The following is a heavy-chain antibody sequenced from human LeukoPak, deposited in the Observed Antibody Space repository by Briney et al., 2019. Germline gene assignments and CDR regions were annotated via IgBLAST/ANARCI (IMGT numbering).Heavy chain of an antibody. D-gene: IGHD1-26*01. CDR3: VRERSGSYYTFEY. CDR1: GFTVSSSF. J-gene: IGHJ4*02. Sequence: GGSLRLSCAASGFTVSSSFMSWVRQSPGKGLEWVALIYSGGATHYADAVKGRFTIARDTSKNTVYLQMNSLRAEDTAVYYCVRERSGSYYTFEYWGLGALVTVSS. CDR2: IYSGGAT. V-gene: IGHV3-66*02.